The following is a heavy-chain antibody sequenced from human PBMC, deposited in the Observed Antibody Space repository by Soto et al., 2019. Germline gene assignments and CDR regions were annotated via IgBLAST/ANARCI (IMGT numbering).Heavy chain of an antibody. CDR1: GGSFSGQA. CDR2: IIPIFRTT. J-gene: IGHJ4*02. Sequence: QVQLVQSGAEVKKPGSSVKVSCQASGGSFSGQAVSWVRQAPGQGLEWLGGIIPIFRTTNYARKFQGRLTITADESTGTASMELTSLRSEDTSIYDCASGPNWGQGPLVTVSS. V-gene: IGHV1-69*01. CDR3: ASGPN.